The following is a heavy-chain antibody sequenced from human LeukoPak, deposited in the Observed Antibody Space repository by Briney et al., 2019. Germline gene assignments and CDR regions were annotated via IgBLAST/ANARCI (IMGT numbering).Heavy chain of an antibody. CDR2: ISGNGAGS. CDR1: GFTFSSHA. Sequence: GGSLRLSCAASGFTFSSHAMSWVRQAPGKGLEWVSAISGNGAGSYYADAVKGRFTMSRDNSKNTVTLQLNSLRVEDTALYYCAKTEGEGTGWYGKNDYWGRGTLVTVSS. D-gene: IGHD6-19*01. J-gene: IGHJ4*02. V-gene: IGHV3-23*01. CDR3: AKTEGEGTGWYGKNDY.